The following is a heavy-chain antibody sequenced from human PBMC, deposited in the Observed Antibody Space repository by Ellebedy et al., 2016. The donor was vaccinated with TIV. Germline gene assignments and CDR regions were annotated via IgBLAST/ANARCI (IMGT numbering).Heavy chain of an antibody. CDR2: IKGDGSSA. CDR1: GITFRSYW. J-gene: IGHJ4*02. D-gene: IGHD3-3*01. CDR3: ARGGVTGGCDY. V-gene: IGHV3-74*01. Sequence: GESLKIPCAASGITFRSYWMHWVRQAPGKGLVWVSRIKGDGSSANSADSVKGRFTISRDNANNTLYLQMNSLRPEDTAVYYCARGGVTGGCDYWGQGTLVTVAS.